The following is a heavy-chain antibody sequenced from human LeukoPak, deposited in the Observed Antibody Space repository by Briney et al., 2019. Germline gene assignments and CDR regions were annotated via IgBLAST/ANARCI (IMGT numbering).Heavy chain of an antibody. J-gene: IGHJ4*02. CDR1: GFTFSSYW. CDR2: INTDGSST. D-gene: IGHD1-20*01. Sequence: PGGSLRLSCAASGFTFSSYWMHWVRQAPGKGLVWVSRINTDGSSTSYAGSVKGRFTISRDNAKNTLYLQMNSLRAEDTAVYYCARSTWYNWNLGYWGQGTLVTVSS. CDR3: ARSTWYNWNLGY. V-gene: IGHV3-74*01.